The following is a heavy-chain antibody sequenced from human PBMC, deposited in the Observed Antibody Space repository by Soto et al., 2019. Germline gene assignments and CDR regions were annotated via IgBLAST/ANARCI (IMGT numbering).Heavy chain of an antibody. Sequence: GGSLRLSCAASGFTFSNYGMHWVRQAPGKGLEWAAVIWYDGNNKYYADSVKGRFTFSRDNSNNTLYVQMTSLRAEDTAVYYCARGLHSLFDYWGQGTLVTVSS. J-gene: IGHJ4*02. CDR1: GFTFSNYG. D-gene: IGHD2-21*01. CDR3: ARGLHSLFDY. V-gene: IGHV3-33*01. CDR2: IWYDGNNK.